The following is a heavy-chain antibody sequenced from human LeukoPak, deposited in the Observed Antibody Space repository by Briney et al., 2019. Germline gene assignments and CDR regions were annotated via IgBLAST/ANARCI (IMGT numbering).Heavy chain of an antibody. CDR3: ARGGSRQYNF. V-gene: IGHV3-7*01. CDR1: GFTFSSYW. CDR2: IRHDGSGK. Sequence: GGSLRLSCAASGFTFSSYWMSWVRQAPGKGLEWVANIRHDGSGKYYVDSVKGRFTISRDNAKDSLYLQMNSLRVEDTAVYYCARGGSRQYNFWGQGTLVTVSS. J-gene: IGHJ4*02. D-gene: IGHD5-18*01.